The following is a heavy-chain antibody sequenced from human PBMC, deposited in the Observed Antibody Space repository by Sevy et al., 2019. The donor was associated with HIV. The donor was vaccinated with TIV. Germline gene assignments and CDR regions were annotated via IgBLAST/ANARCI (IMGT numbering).Heavy chain of an antibody. Sequence: GGSLRLSCAASGFTFSSYAMSWVRQAPGKGLEWVSAISGSGGSTYYADSVKGRFTISRDNSKNTPYLQMNSLRAEDTAVYYCAKRKSGIIVATTTFDYWGQGTLVTVSS. V-gene: IGHV3-23*01. CDR2: ISGSGGST. J-gene: IGHJ4*02. CDR1: GFTFSSYA. CDR3: AKRKSGIIVATTTFDY. D-gene: IGHD5-12*01.